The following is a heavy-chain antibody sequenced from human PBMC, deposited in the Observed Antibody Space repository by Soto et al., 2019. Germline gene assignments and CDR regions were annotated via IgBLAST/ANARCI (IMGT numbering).Heavy chain of an antibody. J-gene: IGHJ3*02. D-gene: IGHD1-1*01. CDR2: IYHSGST. CDR3: ARGILDIPNDAFDI. CDR1: GGSISSSNW. V-gene: IGHV4-4*02. Sequence: SETLSLTCAVSGGSISSSNWWSWVRQPPGKGLEWIGEIYHSGSTNYNPSLKSRVTISVDKSKNQFSLKLSSVTAADTAVYYCARGILDIPNDAFDIWGQGTMVTVSS.